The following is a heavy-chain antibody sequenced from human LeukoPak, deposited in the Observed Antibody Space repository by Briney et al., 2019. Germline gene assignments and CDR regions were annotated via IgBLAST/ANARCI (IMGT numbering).Heavy chain of an antibody. V-gene: IGHV1-3*04. D-gene: IGHD5-18*01. CDR1: GYTFTTYV. J-gene: IGHJ4*02. Sequence: ASVKLSCRASGYTFTTYVIHWVRQAPGQRLEWMGWINTGNGNTKYSQKFQDRVTITRGTSAGTAYMELSSLTSEDTAVYYRARDSGVGSFGYYFDHWGQGTLVTVSS. CDR3: ARDSGVGSFGYYFDH. CDR2: INTGNGNT.